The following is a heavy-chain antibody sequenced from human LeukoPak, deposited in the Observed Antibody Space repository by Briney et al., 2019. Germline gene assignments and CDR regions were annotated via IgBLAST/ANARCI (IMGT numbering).Heavy chain of an antibody. CDR2: ISQGGETP. J-gene: IGHJ4*02. Sequence: GGSLRLSCAASGFIFNNYAMSWVRQAPGKGLEWVSTISQGGETPYYADSVKGRFTVSRDNSKNTLYLQIYSLNAEDTAIYYCAKASTYYDILTGYYSGYFDYWGQGTLVTVSS. D-gene: IGHD3-9*01. V-gene: IGHV3-23*01. CDR1: GFIFNNYA. CDR3: AKASTYYDILTGYYSGYFDY.